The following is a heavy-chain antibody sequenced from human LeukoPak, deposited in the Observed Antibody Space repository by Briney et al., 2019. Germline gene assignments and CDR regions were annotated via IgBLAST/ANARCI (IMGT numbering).Heavy chain of an antibody. V-gene: IGHV3-20*04. D-gene: IGHD2-15*01. Sequence: PGGSLRLSCAASGFTFDDYGMSWVRQAPGKGLEWVSGINWNGGSTGYADSVKGRFTISRDNAKNSLYLQMNSLRAEDTALYYCARPYCSGGSCYVDYWGQGTLVTVSS. CDR1: GFTFDDYG. CDR3: ARPYCSGGSCYVDY. CDR2: INWNGGST. J-gene: IGHJ4*02.